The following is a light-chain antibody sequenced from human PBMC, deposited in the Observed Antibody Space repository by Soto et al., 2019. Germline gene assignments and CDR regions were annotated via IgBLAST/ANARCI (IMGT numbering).Light chain of an antibody. CDR2: GAS. CDR1: QSVASGY. Sequence: ETVLTQSPGTLSLSAGERATLSCRASQSVASGYLVWYQQKPGQTPTVLIYGASTGAAGIPDRFSGSGSGTDFTLTISRLEPEDFAVYYCQLYESSPTFGQGTKVEMK. V-gene: IGKV3-20*01. J-gene: IGKJ1*01. CDR3: QLYESSPT.